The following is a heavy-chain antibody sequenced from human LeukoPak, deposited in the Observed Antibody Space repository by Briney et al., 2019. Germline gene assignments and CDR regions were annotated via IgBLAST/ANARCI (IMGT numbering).Heavy chain of an antibody. CDR3: ASTAYSSSWDY. V-gene: IGHV1-2*02. CDR2: INPNSGGT. J-gene: IGHJ4*02. CDR1: GYTFSAFY. D-gene: IGHD6-13*01. Sequence: ASVKVSCKTSGYTFSAFYMRWVRQAPGQGLEWMGWINPNSGGTNYAQKFQGRVTMTRDTSISTAYMELSRLRSDDTAVYYCASTAYSSSWDYWGQGTLVTVSS.